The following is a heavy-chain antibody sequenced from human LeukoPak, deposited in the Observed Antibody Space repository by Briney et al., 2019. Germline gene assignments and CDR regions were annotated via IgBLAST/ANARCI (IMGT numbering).Heavy chain of an antibody. CDR2: ISGSGGRT. Sequence: PGGSLRLSCAASGFTFSSYAMSWVRQAPGKGLEWVSAISGSGGRTYYADSVKGRFTISRDNSKNTLYLQMNSLRAEDTAVYYCAKWGRRSDYVWGSYRSPDYWGQGTLVTVSS. J-gene: IGHJ4*02. D-gene: IGHD3-16*02. CDR3: AKWGRRSDYVWGSYRSPDY. CDR1: GFTFSSYA. V-gene: IGHV3-23*01.